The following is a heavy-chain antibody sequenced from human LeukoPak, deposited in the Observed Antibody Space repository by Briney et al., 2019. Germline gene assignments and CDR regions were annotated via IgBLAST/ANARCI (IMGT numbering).Heavy chain of an antibody. D-gene: IGHD3-22*01. Sequence: SETLSLTCTVSGGSITSNNWWSWVRQSPGKGLEGIGEIYHNGNIDYNPSLKSRVTISVEKSKNQFSLKLSSVTAAHTSVYYCAREAGMTYYYDSSGPFQHWGQGTLVTVSS. CDR1: GGSITSNNW. CDR2: IYHNGNI. J-gene: IGHJ1*01. V-gene: IGHV4-4*02. CDR3: AREAGMTYYYDSSGPFQH.